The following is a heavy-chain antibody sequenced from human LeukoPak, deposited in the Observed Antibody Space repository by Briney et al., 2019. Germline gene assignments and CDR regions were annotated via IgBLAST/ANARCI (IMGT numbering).Heavy chain of an antibody. Sequence: SETLSLTCTVSGGSISSYYWSWIRQPPGKGLAWIGYIYYTGSTNYNPSLKSRVTISVDTSKNQFSLKLSSVTAADTAVYYCARVGSWYSSGWYYFDYWGQGTLVTASA. V-gene: IGHV4-59*01. CDR1: GGSISSYY. J-gene: IGHJ4*02. D-gene: IGHD6-19*01. CDR2: IYYTGST. CDR3: ARVGSWYSSGWYYFDY.